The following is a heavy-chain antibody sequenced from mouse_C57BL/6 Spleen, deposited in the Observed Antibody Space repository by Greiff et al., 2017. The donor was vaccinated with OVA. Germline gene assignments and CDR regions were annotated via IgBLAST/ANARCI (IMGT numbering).Heavy chain of an antibody. CDR2: IYPGSGST. CDR3: ARSEYSNYYAMDY. D-gene: IGHD2-5*01. CDR1: GYTFTSYW. J-gene: IGHJ4*01. V-gene: IGHV1-55*01. Sequence: QVQLQQPGAELVKPGASVKMSCKASGYTFTSYWITWVKQRPGQGLEWIGDIYPGSGSTNYNEKFKSKATLTVDTSSSTAYMQLSSLTSEDSAVYYCARSEYSNYYAMDYWGQGTSVTVSS.